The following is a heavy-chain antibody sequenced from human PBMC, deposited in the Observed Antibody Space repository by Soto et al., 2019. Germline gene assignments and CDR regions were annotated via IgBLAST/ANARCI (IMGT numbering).Heavy chain of an antibody. CDR2: IWYDGINK. V-gene: IGHV3-33*08. D-gene: IGHD6-13*01. CDR3: AKSQYSTNWNDAFDI. Sequence: PWRSLSLSCAASGFTFRSYGMHWVRQAPGKGLEWVAVIWYDGINKYYADSVKGRFTISRDNSKNTLCLQMNSPRAEDTAVYYCAKSQYSTNWNDAFDIWGQGTMVTVSS. CDR1: GFTFRSYG. J-gene: IGHJ3*02.